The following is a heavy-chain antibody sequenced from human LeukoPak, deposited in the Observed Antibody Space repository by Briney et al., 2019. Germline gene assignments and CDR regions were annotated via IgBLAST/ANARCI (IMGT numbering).Heavy chain of an antibody. J-gene: IGHJ3*02. CDR3: ARGESLAVSFDI. CDR2: IYYSGST. Sequence: MSSETLSLTCTVSGGSISSYYWSWIRQPPGKGLEWIGYIYYSGSTNYNPPLKSRVTISVDTSKNQFTLKLSSVTAADTAVYYCARGESLAVSFDIWGQGTMVTVSS. V-gene: IGHV4-59*01. CDR1: GGSISSYY. D-gene: IGHD6-19*01.